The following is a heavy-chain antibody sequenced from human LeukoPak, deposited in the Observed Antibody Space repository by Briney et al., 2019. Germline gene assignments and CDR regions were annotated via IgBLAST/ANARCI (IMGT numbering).Heavy chain of an antibody. CDR1: GFTFSSYA. CDR2: ICGSSDST. D-gene: IGHD3-3*01. V-gene: IGHV3-23*01. CDR3: AKILGSDFWSGYYKNYYYMDV. Sequence: GGSLTLSCAASGFTFSSYAMSWVRQAPGKGLEGVSAICGSSDSTYYADSVKGRFTISRDNSKNTLYLQLNSLRAEDTAVYYCAKILGSDFWSGYYKNYYYMDVWGKGTTVTVSS. J-gene: IGHJ6*03.